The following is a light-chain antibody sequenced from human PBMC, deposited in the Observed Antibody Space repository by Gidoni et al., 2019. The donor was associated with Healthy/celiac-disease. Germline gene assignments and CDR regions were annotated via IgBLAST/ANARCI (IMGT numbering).Light chain of an antibody. CDR2: AAS. CDR3: QQSYSTPRT. CDR1: QSSSSY. J-gene: IGKJ1*01. Sequence: IQMTQSPSSLSASVGDRATITCRASQSSSSYLNWYQQKPGKAPKLLIYAASSLQSGVPSRFSGSGSGTDCTLTISSLQPEDFATYYCQQSYSTPRTFGQGTKVEIK. V-gene: IGKV1-39*01.